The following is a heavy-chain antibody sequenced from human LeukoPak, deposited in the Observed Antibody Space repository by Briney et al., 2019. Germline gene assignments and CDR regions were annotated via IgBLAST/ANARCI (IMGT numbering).Heavy chain of an antibody. D-gene: IGHD3-10*01. V-gene: IGHV3-48*03. Sequence: GGSPRLSCAASGFTFSSYEMNWVRQAPGKGLEWVSYISSSGSTIYYADSVKGRFTISRDNAKNSLYLQMNSLRAEDTAVYYCARDLTHYYGSGNWFDPWGQGTLVTVSS. CDR3: ARDLTHYYGSGNWFDP. J-gene: IGHJ5*02. CDR2: ISSSGSTI. CDR1: GFTFSSYE.